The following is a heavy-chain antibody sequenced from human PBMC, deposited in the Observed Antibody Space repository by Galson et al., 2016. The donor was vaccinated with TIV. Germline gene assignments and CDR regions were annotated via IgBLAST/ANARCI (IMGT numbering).Heavy chain of an antibody. CDR3: ARVVLAYSNYDGYYHGMDV. V-gene: IGHV1-69*06. J-gene: IGHJ6*02. CDR2: IIPMIGTP. CDR1: GDTFNSYG. Sequence: SVKVSCKASGDTFNSYGIAWVRQAPGQGLEWMGGIIPMIGTPKYAQKFQGRVRITADKSTSTAHMELSSLRSEDTARYYCARVVLAYSNYDGYYHGMDVWGQGTTVTVSS. D-gene: IGHD4-11*01.